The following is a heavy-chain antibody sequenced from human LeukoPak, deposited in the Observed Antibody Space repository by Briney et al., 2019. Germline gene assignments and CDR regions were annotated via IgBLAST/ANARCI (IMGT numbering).Heavy chain of an antibody. D-gene: IGHD3-10*01. Sequence: DESLRLSCAASGFTFEDYGMSWDRQAPGKVLEWVSGINWNGGSTGYADSVKGGFTISRDNAKNSLYLQMNSLRAEDTAVYYCARVLRGSDYWGQGTLVTVSS. J-gene: IGHJ4*02. CDR1: GFTFEDYG. CDR3: ARVLRGSDY. V-gene: IGHV3-20*04. CDR2: INWNGGST.